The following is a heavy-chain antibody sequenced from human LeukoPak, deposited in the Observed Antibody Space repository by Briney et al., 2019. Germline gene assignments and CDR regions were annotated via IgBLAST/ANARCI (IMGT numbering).Heavy chain of an antibody. CDR2: ISSSSSYI. V-gene: IGHV3-21*01. CDR1: GFTFSSYS. Sequence: GGSLRLSCAASGFTFSSYSMNWVRQAPGKGLEWVSSISSSSSYIYYADSVKGRITISRDNAKNSLYLQMNSLRAEDTAVYYCARGGDGYNNVDYWGQGTLVTVSS. CDR3: ARGGDGYNNVDY. D-gene: IGHD5-24*01. J-gene: IGHJ4*02.